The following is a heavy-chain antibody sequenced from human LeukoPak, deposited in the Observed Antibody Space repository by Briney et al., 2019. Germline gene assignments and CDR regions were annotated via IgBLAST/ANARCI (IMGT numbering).Heavy chain of an antibody. V-gene: IGHV3-21*01. Sequence: GGSLRLSCAASGFTFSSYSMNWVRQAPGKGLEWASSISSSSSYIYYADSVKGRFTISRDNAKNSLYLQMNSLRAEDTAVYYCARGGELLPPDAFDIWGQGTMVTVSS. CDR2: ISSSSSYI. CDR3: ARGGELLPPDAFDI. D-gene: IGHD1-26*01. J-gene: IGHJ3*02. CDR1: GFTFSSYS.